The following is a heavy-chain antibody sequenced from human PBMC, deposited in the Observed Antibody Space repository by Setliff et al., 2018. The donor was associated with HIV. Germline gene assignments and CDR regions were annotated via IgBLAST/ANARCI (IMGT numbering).Heavy chain of an antibody. CDR1: GGTFSSHA. CDR3: AREPDYGIRDAFDI. D-gene: IGHD4-17*01. CDR2: IIPIVDKT. V-gene: IGHV1-69*10. Sequence: ASVKVSCKASGGTFSSHAINWVRQAPGQGLEWMGGIIPIVDKTNYAQKFQGRVAITADKSTITAYMELSSLRSEDTAVYYCAREPDYGIRDAFDIWGQGTMVT. J-gene: IGHJ3*02.